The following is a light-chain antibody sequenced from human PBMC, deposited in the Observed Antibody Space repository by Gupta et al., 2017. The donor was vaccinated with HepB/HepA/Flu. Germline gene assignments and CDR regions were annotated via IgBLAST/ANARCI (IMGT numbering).Light chain of an antibody. CDR2: LAS. CDR1: QSVLNTYKNKNY. V-gene: IGKV4-1*01. CDR3: QQQDSRHWT. J-gene: IGKJ1*01. Sequence: DIGMTQSPDSLAVSLGERATINCKSSQSVLNTYKNKNYLTWYQQKPGHPPKVLIYLASTRESGVPYRFSGSGSGTDFTLTISNLQAEDVAVYYCQQQDSRHWTFGQGTKVEIK.